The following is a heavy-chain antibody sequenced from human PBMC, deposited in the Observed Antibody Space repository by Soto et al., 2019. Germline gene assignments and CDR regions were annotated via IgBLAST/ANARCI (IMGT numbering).Heavy chain of an antibody. CDR1: GGTFSSYA. V-gene: IGHV1-69*13. CDR3: ARDKRPVTIFGVVNDGYYYYGMDV. D-gene: IGHD3-3*01. J-gene: IGHJ6*02. CDR2: IIPIFGTA. Sequence: SVKVSCKASGGTFSSYAISWVRQAPGQGLEWMGGIIPIFGTANYAQKFQGRVTITADESTSTAYMELSSLRSEDTAVYYCARDKRPVTIFGVVNDGYYYYGMDVWGQGTTVTVSS.